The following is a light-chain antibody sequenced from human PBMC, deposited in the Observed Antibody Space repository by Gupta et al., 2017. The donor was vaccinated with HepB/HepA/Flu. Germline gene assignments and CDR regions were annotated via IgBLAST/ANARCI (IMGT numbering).Light chain of an antibody. CDR1: QSIRGY. V-gene: IGKV1-39*01. J-gene: IGKJ1*01. CDR3: QQSDSAPWT. Sequence: DIQVTQSPPSLSASVGDRITITCRAGQSIRGYLTWYQQRPGKAPNLLIYGASNLQTGIPSRFSGSGSGTEFTLTISRLQPEDFATYYCQQSDSAPWTFGLGTKVDIK. CDR2: GAS.